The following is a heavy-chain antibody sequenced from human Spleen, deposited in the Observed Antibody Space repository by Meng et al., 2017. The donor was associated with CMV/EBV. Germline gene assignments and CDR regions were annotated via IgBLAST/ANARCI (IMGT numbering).Heavy chain of an antibody. V-gene: IGHV3-53*01. Sequence: GESLKISCAASGFTVSTNYMSWVRQAPGKGLECASVIYSGGSTYYADSVKGRFTISRDISKNTLYLQMNSLRAEDTAVYYCARGASGNYYAGYWGQGTLVTVSS. CDR3: ARGASGNYYAGY. CDR1: GFTVSTNY. D-gene: IGHD1-26*01. J-gene: IGHJ4*02. CDR2: IYSGGST.